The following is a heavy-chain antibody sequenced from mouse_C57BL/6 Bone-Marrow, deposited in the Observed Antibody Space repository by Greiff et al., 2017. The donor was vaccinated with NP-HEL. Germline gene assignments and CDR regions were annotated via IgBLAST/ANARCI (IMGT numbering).Heavy chain of an antibody. CDR3: AKRGVYYGDYDFAY. CDR2: IYPGDGDT. J-gene: IGHJ3*01. D-gene: IGHD2-13*01. CDR1: GYAFSSYW. V-gene: IGHV1-80*01. Sequence: QVQLQQSGAELVKPGASVKISCKASGYAFSSYWMNWVKQRPGQGLEWIGQIYPGDGDTNYNGKFKGKATLTADKSSSTAYMQLSSLTSEDSAVYFYAKRGVYYGDYDFAYWGQGTPVTVSA.